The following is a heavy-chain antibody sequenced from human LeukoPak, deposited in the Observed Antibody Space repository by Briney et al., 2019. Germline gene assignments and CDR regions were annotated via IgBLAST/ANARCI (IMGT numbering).Heavy chain of an antibody. D-gene: IGHD6-19*01. CDR1: GYSFTSYW. Sequence: GEALKISCKGSGYSFTSYWIGWVRQMPGRGLEWMGIMYPGNSDTRYSPSFQGQVTISADKSISTAYLQWSSLKASDTAMYYCARHPGSSGWSYDYWGQGTLVTVSS. J-gene: IGHJ4*02. CDR2: MYPGNSDT. V-gene: IGHV5-51*01. CDR3: ARHPGSSGWSYDY.